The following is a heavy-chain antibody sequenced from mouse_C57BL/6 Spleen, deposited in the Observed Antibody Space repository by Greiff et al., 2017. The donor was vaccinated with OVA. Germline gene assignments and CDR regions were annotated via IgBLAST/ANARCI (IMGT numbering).Heavy chain of an antibody. CDR3: ARGDDGYYFDY. Sequence: QVQLQQSGAELVRPGSSVKLSCKASGYTFTSYWMDWVKQRPGQGLEWIGNIYPSDSETHYNQKFKDKATLTVDKSSSTAYMQLSSLTSEDSAVYYCARGDDGYYFDYWGQGTTLTVSS. J-gene: IGHJ2*01. CDR2: IYPSDSET. D-gene: IGHD2-3*01. V-gene: IGHV1-61*01. CDR1: GYTFTSYW.